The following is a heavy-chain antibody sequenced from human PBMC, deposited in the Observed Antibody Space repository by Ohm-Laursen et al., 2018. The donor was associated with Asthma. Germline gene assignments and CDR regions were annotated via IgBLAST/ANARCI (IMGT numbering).Heavy chain of an antibody. J-gene: IGHJ4*02. CDR3: VRDVVDRFDF. D-gene: IGHD2-21*01. V-gene: IGHV1-18*04. Sequence: ASVKVSCKASGYSLSSNAISWVRQAPGQRPEWMGWIYIRNTNYAPKFRDRITLSTDTSTDTAYMDLRSLRSDDTAVYYCVRDVVDRFDFWGEGTLVTVSS. CDR1: GYSLSSNA. CDR2: IYIRNT.